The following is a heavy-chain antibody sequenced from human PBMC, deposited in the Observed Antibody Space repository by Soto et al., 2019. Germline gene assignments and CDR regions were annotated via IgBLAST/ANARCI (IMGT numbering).Heavy chain of an antibody. CDR2: ISSNGGST. CDR1: GFTFSSYA. CDR3: VKGERRYDFWSGYYDYYYYGMDV. D-gene: IGHD3-3*01. J-gene: IGHJ6*02. V-gene: IGHV3-64D*08. Sequence: GGSLRLSCSASGFTFSSYAMHWVRQAPGKGLEYVSAISSNGGSTYYADSVKGRFTISRDNSKNTLYLQMSSLRAEDTAVYYCVKGERRYDFWSGYYDYYYYGMDVWGQGTTVTVSS.